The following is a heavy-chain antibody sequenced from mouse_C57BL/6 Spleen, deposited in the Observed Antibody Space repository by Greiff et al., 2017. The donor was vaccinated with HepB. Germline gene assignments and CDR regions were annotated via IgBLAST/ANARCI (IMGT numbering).Heavy chain of an antibody. CDR3: ARGDYSNPFAY. J-gene: IGHJ3*01. CDR2: IYPRDGST. CDR1: GYTFTSYD. Sequence: QVQLQQSGPELVKPGASVKLSCKASGYTFTSYDINWVKQRPGQGLEWIGWIYPRDGSTKYNEKLKGKATLTVDTSSSTAYMELHSLTSEDSAVYFCARGDYSNPFAYWGQGTLVTVSA. V-gene: IGHV1-85*01. D-gene: IGHD2-5*01.